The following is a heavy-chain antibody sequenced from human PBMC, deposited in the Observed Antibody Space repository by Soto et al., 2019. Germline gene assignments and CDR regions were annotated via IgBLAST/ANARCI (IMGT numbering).Heavy chain of an antibody. D-gene: IGHD6-13*01. CDR1: GGSFSGYY. Sequence: SETLSLTCAVYGGSFSGYYWSWIRQPPGKGLEWIGEINHSGSTDYNPSLRSRVTISVDTSKNQFSLKLSSVTAADTAVYYCARWTHSSSWSYYYYGMDVWGQATTVTVSS. J-gene: IGHJ6*02. CDR3: ARWTHSSSWSYYYYGMDV. CDR2: INHSGST. V-gene: IGHV4-34*01.